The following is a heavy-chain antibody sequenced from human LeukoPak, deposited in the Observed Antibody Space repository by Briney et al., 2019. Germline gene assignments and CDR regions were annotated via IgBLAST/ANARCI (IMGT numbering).Heavy chain of an antibody. Sequence: ASVKVSCKASGYTFTGYYMHWVRQAPGQGLEWIGWINPNSGGTNYAQKFQGRVTMTRDTSISTAYMELSRLRSEDTAMYYCARDRGGIAARQGQLPFDYWGQGTLVTVSS. CDR1: GYTFTGYY. D-gene: IGHD6-6*01. V-gene: IGHV1-2*02. CDR3: ARDRGGIAARQGQLPFDY. CDR2: INPNSGGT. J-gene: IGHJ4*02.